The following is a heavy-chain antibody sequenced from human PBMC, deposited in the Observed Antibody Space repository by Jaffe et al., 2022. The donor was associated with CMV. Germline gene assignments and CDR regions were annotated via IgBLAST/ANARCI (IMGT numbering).Heavy chain of an antibody. D-gene: IGHD3-22*01. CDR2: IYYSGST. J-gene: IGHJ3*02. CDR1: GGSISSGGYY. Sequence: QVQLQESGPGLVKPSQTLSLTCTVSGGSISSGGYYWSWIRQHPGKGLEWIGYIYYSGSTYYNPSLKSRVTISVDTSKNQFSLKLSSVTAADTAVYYCARDIRKSGYYYDSSGYYDAFDIWGQGTMVTVSS. V-gene: IGHV4-31*03. CDR3: ARDIRKSGYYYDSSGYYDAFDI.